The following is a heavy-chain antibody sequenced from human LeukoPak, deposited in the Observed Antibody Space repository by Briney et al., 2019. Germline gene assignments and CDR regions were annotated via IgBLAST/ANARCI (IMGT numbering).Heavy chain of an antibody. CDR1: GFTFSSYW. CDR3: GRSMITFGGVIVNGLVDY. CDR2: IKQDGSEK. Sequence: GGSLRLSCAASGFTFSSYWMSWVRQAPGKGLEWVANIKQDGSEKYYVDSVKGRFTISRDNAKNSLYLQMNSLRAEDTAVYYCGRSMITFGGVIVNGLVDYWGQGTLVPVSP. J-gene: IGHJ4*02. V-gene: IGHV3-7*01. D-gene: IGHD3-16*02.